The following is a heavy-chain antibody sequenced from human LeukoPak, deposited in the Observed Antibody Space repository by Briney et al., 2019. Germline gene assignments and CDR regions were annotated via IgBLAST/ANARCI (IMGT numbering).Heavy chain of an antibody. CDR1: GFTFDDYA. Sequence: SLRLSCAASGFTFDDYAMHWVRQAPGKGLEWVSGISWNSGSIGYADSVKGRFTISRDNAKNSLYLQMNSLRAEDTALYYCAKDSPMDYFDYWGQGTLVTVSS. CDR2: ISWNSGSI. V-gene: IGHV3-9*01. J-gene: IGHJ4*01. CDR3: AKDSPMDYFDY. D-gene: IGHD5-24*01.